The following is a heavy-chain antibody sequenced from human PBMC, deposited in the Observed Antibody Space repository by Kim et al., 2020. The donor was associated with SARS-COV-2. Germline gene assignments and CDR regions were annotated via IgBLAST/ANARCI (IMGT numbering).Heavy chain of an antibody. CDR2: ISGSAGST. J-gene: IGHJ4*02. CDR3: AKDGRAAGGDY. CDR1: GFNLSRYA. Sequence: GGSLRLSCAASGFNLSRYAMSWVRQAPGKGLEWVSAISGSAGSTYYADSVKGRFTISRDNSKDTLYLQMNSLRAEDTAVSYCAKDGRAAGGDYWGQGTLV. V-gene: IGHV3-23*01. D-gene: IGHD6-13*01.